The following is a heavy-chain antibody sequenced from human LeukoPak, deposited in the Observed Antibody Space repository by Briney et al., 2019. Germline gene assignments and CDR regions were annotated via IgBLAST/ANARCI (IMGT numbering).Heavy chain of an antibody. CDR2: IYSGGST. CDR3: ARAGSTGWYGDWFDP. Sequence: GGSLRLSCAASGFTVSSNYMTWVRQAPGKGLEWVSVIYSGGSTYYADSLECRFTISRDNSKNTLYLQMNSLRAEDTAVYYCARAGSTGWYGDWFDPWGQGTLVTVSS. D-gene: IGHD6-19*01. V-gene: IGHV3-53*01. CDR1: GFTVSSNY. J-gene: IGHJ5*02.